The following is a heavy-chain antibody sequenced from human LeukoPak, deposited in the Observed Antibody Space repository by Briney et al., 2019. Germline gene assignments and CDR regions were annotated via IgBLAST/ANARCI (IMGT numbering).Heavy chain of an antibody. CDR2: IYYSGTT. J-gene: IGHJ5*02. D-gene: IGHD6-13*01. CDR1: GGSISSYY. V-gene: IGHV4-39*01. Sequence: PSETLSLTCTVSGGSISSYYWGWIRQPPGKELEWIGSIYYSGTTYYNPSLKSRVTISVDTSRNQFSLKLSSVTVADTAVYYCARHYSSNWHHAVGFDPWGQGTLVTVSS. CDR3: ARHYSSNWHHAVGFDP.